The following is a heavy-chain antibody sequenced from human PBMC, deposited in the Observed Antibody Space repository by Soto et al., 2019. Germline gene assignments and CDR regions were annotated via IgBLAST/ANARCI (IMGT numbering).Heavy chain of an antibody. Sequence: PSETLSLTCTVSGGSISSSSYYWGWIRQPPGKGLEWIGYIYYSGSTNYNPSLKSRVTISVDTSKNQFSLKLSSVTAADTAVYYCARHVMPTSPWYSNYWGQGTLVTVSS. CDR1: GGSISSSSYY. CDR2: IYYSGST. V-gene: IGHV4-61*05. J-gene: IGHJ4*02. D-gene: IGHD2-15*01. CDR3: ARHVMPTSPWYSNY.